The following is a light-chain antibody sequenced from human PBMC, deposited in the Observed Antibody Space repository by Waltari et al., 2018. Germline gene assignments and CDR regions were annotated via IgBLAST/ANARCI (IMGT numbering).Light chain of an antibody. CDR1: GSNIGSNT. V-gene: IGLV1-44*01. CDR2: SNN. J-gene: IGLJ2*01. CDR3: AAWDDSLTGVV. Sequence: QSVLTQPPSASGTPGPRVTISCSGGGSNIGSNTVNWYQQRPGTAPKLLIYSNNQRPSGVPDRFSGSRSGTSASLAISGLQSEDEADYSCAAWDDSLTGVVFGGGTKLTVL.